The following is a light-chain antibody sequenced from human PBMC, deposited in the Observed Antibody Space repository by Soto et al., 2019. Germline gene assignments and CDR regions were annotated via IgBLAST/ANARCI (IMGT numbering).Light chain of an antibody. CDR2: GNS. V-gene: IGLV1-40*01. Sequence: QSVLTQPPSVSGAPGQRVTISCTGSSSNIGAGYDVHWYQQLPGTAPKLLIYGNSNRPSGVPDRFSGSKSGTSASLAITGLRAEDEAGYYCQSYGSSLSGGVFGGGTKLTVL. CDR3: QSYGSSLSGGV. CDR1: SSNIGAGYD. J-gene: IGLJ3*02.